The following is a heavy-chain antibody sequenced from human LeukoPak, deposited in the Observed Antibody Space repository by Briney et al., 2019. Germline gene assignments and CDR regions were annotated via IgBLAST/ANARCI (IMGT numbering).Heavy chain of an antibody. V-gene: IGHV4-34*01. CDR2: IHHTGST. J-gene: IGHJ6*03. Sequence: PSETLSLTCAVYGGPFSDHYWSWIRQPPGKGLEWIGEIHHTGSTNYNASLNSRVTMSVDTSKNQFSLSLAPVTAADTAVYYCARARVGSTYYSFYYLDVWGKGTTVTVSS. D-gene: IGHD1-26*01. CDR1: GGPFSDHY. CDR3: ARARVGSTYYSFYYLDV.